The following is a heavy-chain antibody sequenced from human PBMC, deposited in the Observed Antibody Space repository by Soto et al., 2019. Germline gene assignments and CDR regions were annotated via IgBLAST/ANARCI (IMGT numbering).Heavy chain of an antibody. CDR3: ARGSSWAHFDY. V-gene: IGHV1-3*04. J-gene: IGHJ4*02. CDR2: INTAKDNT. D-gene: IGHD6-13*01. Sequence: QVQLVQSGAEVKKPGASVKVSYKPSGYTFTSYAIHWVRQAPGQGLEWMGWINTAKDNTQYSQNYQGRVTITRDTSASIVHMEVSSLRSEDTAVDYCARGSSWAHFDYWGQGTLVTVSS. CDR1: GYTFTSYA.